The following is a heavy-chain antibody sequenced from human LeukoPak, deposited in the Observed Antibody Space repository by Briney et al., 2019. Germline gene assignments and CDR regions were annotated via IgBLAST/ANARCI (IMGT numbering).Heavy chain of an antibody. V-gene: IGHV3-30*03. D-gene: IGHD4-17*01. CDR3: ARAGSTVTTLNWFDP. CDR1: GFTFSSYS. J-gene: IGHJ5*02. Sequence: GGSLRLSCAASGFTFSSYSMNWVRQAPGKGLEWVAVISYDGSNKYYADSVKGRFTISRDNSKNTLYLQMNSLRAEDTAVYYCARAGSTVTTLNWFDPWGQGTLVTVSS. CDR2: ISYDGSNK.